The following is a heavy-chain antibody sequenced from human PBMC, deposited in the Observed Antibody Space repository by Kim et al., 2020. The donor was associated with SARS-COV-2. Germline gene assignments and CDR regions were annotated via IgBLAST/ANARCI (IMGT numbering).Heavy chain of an antibody. CDR1: GYSFTSYW. V-gene: IGHV5-51*01. J-gene: IGHJ2*01. D-gene: IGHD6-13*01. CDR2: IYPGDSDT. Sequence: GESLKISCKGSGYSFTSYWIGWVRQMPGKGLEWMGIIYPGDSDTRYSPSFQGQVTISADKSISTAYLQWSSLKASDTAMYYCARPRNRIAAAGAYWYFDLWGRGTLVTVSS. CDR3: ARPRNRIAAAGAYWYFDL.